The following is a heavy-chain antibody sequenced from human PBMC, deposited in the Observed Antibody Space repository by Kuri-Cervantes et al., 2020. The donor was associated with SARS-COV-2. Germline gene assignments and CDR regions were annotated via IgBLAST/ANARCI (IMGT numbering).Heavy chain of an antibody. CDR2: IYYSGST. J-gene: IGHJ5*02. V-gene: IGHV4-39*01. Sequence: SCTVSGGSISSSSYYWGWIRQPPGKGLEWIGSIYYSGSTNYNPSLKSRVTISVDTSKNQFSLKLSSVTAADTAVYYCARHRWFDPWGQGTLVTVSS. CDR3: ARHRWFDP. CDR1: GGSISSSSYY.